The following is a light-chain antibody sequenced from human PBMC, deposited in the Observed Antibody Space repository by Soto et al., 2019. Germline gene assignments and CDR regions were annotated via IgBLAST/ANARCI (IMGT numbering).Light chain of an antibody. V-gene: IGKV1-39*01. Sequence: DIQMTQSPSSLSASVGDRVTITCRASQSISSYLNWYQQKPGKAPKLLIYAASSLQSGVPSMFSGSGSGKDLPLTISMLEPEDFANYYCQQSYSTPCTFGQGTKLEIK. CDR2: AAS. CDR3: QQSYSTPCT. CDR1: QSISSY. J-gene: IGKJ2*02.